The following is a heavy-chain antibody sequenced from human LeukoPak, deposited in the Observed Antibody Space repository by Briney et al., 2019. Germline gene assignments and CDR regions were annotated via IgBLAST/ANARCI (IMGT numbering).Heavy chain of an antibody. CDR2: IYTSGST. CDR1: GGSISSSSYY. V-gene: IGHV4-61*02. CDR3: ARDPTDEYYFDY. D-gene: IGHD5-24*01. Sequence: SETLSLTCTVSGGSISSSSYYWSWIRQPAGKGLEWIGRIYTSGSTNYNPSLKSRVTMSVDTSKNQFSLKLSSVTAADTAVYYCARDPTDEYYFDYWGQGTLVTVSS. J-gene: IGHJ4*02.